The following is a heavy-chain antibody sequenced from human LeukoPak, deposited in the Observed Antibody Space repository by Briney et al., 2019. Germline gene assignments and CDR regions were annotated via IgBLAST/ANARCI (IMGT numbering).Heavy chain of an antibody. J-gene: IGHJ6*02. CDR1: GGFISSYY. Sequence: SETLSLTCTVSGGFISSYYWSWIRQPPGKGLEWIGDIYYSRSTNYNPSLKSRVTISVDTSKNQFSLKLSSVTAADTAVYYCARHLKLLNRLRLGEFYYYYYGMDVWGQGTTVTVSS. CDR2: IYYSRST. D-gene: IGHD3-16*01. V-gene: IGHV4-59*08. CDR3: ARHLKLLNRLRLGEFYYYYYGMDV.